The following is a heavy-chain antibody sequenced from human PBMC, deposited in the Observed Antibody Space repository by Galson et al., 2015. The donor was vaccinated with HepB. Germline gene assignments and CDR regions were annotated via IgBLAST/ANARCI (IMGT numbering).Heavy chain of an antibody. D-gene: IGHD3-22*01. CDR2: IYYSGNT. J-gene: IGHJ6*02. CDR1: GGSISSSSYY. Sequence: ETLSLTCTVSGGSISSSSYYWGWIRQPPGKGLEWIGSIYYSGNTFYNPSLKSRLTISVDTSTNQFSLKLSSVTAADTAVYYCARNENYDSSSYYSPYYYGLDVWGQGTTVTVSS. CDR3: ARNENYDSSSYYSPYYYGLDV. V-gene: IGHV4-39*01.